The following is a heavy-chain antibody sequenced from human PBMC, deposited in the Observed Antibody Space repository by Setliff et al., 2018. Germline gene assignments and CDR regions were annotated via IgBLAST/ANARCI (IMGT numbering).Heavy chain of an antibody. CDR1: GYIFTNYW. V-gene: IGHV5-51*01. CDR2: IYPGDSDT. CDR3: TRHEDRNKCTSSSCYRENDAFDV. D-gene: IGHD2-2*01. Sequence: PGESLKISCKASGYIFTNYWIGWVRQMPGKGLEWMGVIYPGDSDTRYSPSFQGQVTISADKSINTAYLQWSSLKGSDTAIYYCTRHEDRNKCTSSSCYRENDAFDVWGQGAMVTVSS. J-gene: IGHJ3*01.